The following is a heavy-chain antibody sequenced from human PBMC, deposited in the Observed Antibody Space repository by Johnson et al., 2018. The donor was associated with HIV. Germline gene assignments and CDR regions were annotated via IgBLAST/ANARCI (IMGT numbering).Heavy chain of an antibody. D-gene: IGHD1-14*01. CDR3: ARGRSGILILDDAFDI. CDR1: GFTFSSYD. Sequence: VQLVESGGGLKQPGGSLRLSCAASGFTFSSYDMHWVRQATGKGLEWVSTISGSGGSTYYADSVKGRFTISRDNSKNTLYLQMNSLRVEDTAVYYCARGRSGILILDDAFDIWGQGTMVTVSS. J-gene: IGHJ3*02. CDR2: ISGSGGST. V-gene: IGHV3-23*04.